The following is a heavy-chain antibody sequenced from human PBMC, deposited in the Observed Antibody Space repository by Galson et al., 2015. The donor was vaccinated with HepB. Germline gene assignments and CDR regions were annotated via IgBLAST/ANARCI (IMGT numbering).Heavy chain of an antibody. CDR1: GYTFTDYY. CDR2: VDPEDGET. CDR3: ATAHCSSTSCYHDYYYYMDV. Sequence: VKVSCKVSGYTFTDYYMHWVQQAPGKGLEWMGLVDPEDGETIYAEKFQGRVTITADTSTDTAYMELSSLRSEDTAVYYCATAHCSSTSCYHDYYYYMDVWGKGTTVTVSS. V-gene: IGHV1-69-2*01. J-gene: IGHJ6*03. D-gene: IGHD2-2*01.